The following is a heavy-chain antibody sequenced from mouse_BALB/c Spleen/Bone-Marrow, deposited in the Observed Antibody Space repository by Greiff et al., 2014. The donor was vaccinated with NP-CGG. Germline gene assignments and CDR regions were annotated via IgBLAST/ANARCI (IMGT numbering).Heavy chain of an antibody. CDR2: INPSSGYT. CDR1: GHTFSTYT. V-gene: IGHV1-4*02. Sequence: QVQLQQSAAELARPGASVKMSCKASGHTFSTYTMHWVKQRPGQGLEWIGYINPSSGYTEYNQKFKDKTTLTADKSSGTAYMQLSSLTSEDSAVYYCARKVDGSYGPLFAYWGQGTLVTVSA. CDR3: ARKVDGSYGPLFAY. J-gene: IGHJ3*01. D-gene: IGHD1-1*02.